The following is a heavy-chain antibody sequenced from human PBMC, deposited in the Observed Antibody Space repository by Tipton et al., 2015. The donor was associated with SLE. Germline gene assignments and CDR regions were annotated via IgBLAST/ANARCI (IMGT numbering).Heavy chain of an antibody. CDR2: MNPNSGNT. Sequence: QSGPEVKKPGASVKVSCKASGYTFTRYDINWVRQATGQGLEWMGWMNPNSGNTCYAQKFQGRVTMTRNTSISTAYMELSSLRSEETAVYYCARGNYFDYWGQGTLVTVSS. CDR3: ARGNYFDY. J-gene: IGHJ4*02. V-gene: IGHV1-8*01. CDR1: GYTFTRYD.